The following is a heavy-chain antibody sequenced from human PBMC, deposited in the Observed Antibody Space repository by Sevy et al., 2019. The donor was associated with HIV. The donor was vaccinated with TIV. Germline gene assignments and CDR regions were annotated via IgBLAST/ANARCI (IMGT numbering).Heavy chain of an antibody. CDR2: IGIAGDT. CDR1: GFTFSSYD. V-gene: IGHV3-13*01. Sequence: GESLKISCAASGFTFSSYDMHWVRQATGKGLEWVSAIGIAGDTYYPGSVKGRFTISRENAKNSLYLQMNSLWAGDTAVYYCAGVPKDRGVSYYYYYGMDVWGQGTTVTVSS. CDR3: AGVPKDRGVSYYYYYGMDV. D-gene: IGHD3-10*01. J-gene: IGHJ6*02.